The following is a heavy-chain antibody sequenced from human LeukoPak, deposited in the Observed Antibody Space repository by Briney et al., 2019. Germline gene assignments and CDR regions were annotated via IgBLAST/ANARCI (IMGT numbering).Heavy chain of an antibody. CDR3: ANSTDYGDYGPFGY. V-gene: IGHV3-23*01. D-gene: IGHD4-17*01. Sequence: QAGGSLRLSCAASGFTFSSYAMSWVRQAPGRGLEWVSAISGSGGRTSYADSVKGRFTIYRDNSKNTLYLQMNSLRAEDTAVYYCANSTDYGDYGPFGYWGQGTRVTVSS. J-gene: IGHJ4*02. CDR1: GFTFSSYA. CDR2: ISGSGGRT.